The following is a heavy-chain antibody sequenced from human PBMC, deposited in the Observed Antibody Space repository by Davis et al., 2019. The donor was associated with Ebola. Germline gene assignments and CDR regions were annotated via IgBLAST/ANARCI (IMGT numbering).Heavy chain of an antibody. CDR2: MNPNSGNT. J-gene: IGHJ5*02. CDR1: GYTFTSYD. D-gene: IGHD6-13*01. CDR3: AREYSSSWYVNWFDP. Sequence: AASVKVSCKASGYTFTSYDINWVRQATGQGLEWMGWMNPNSGNTGYAQKFQGRVTMTRNTSISTAYMELSSLRFEDTAVYYCAREYSSSWYVNWFDPWGQGTLVTVSS. V-gene: IGHV1-8*01.